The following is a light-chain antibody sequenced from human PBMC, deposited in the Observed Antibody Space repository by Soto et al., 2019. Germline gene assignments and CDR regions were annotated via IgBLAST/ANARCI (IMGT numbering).Light chain of an antibody. CDR1: SSNIGAGFD. V-gene: IGLV1-40*01. CDR3: QSYDSSLSGWV. Sequence: QSVLTQPPSVSGAPGPRVTISCDGSSSNIGAGFDVYWHQQLPGTAPKPLIYDNINRPSGVPDRFSGSKSGTSASLAITGLQTEDDADYYCQSYDSSLSGWVFGGGTKLTVL. J-gene: IGLJ3*02. CDR2: DNI.